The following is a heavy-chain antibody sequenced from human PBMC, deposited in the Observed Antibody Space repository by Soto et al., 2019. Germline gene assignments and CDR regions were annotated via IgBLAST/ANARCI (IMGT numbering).Heavy chain of an antibody. CDR1: GGTFSSYA. Sequence: QVQLVQSGAEVKKPGSSVKVSCKASGGTFSSYAISWVRQAPGQGLEWMGGIIPIFGTANYAQKFQGRVTITADISTSTAYMELSSLRSEDTAVYYCARDRALLAAAGTGWFDPWGQGTLVTVSS. CDR3: ARDRALLAAAGTGWFDP. V-gene: IGHV1-69*06. D-gene: IGHD6-13*01. CDR2: IIPIFGTA. J-gene: IGHJ5*02.